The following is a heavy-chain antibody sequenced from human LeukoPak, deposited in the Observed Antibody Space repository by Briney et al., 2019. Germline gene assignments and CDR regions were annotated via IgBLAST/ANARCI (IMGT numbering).Heavy chain of an antibody. CDR1: GFTFNSYE. V-gene: IGHV3-48*03. CDR3: AKSYYDSSGEFDY. D-gene: IGHD3-22*01. J-gene: IGHJ4*02. CDR2: VSSSGSTI. Sequence: GGSLRLSCAASGFTFNSYEMNWVRQAPGKGLEWVSYVSSSGSTIYYADSVKGRFTISRDNAKNSLYLQMNSLRAEDTALYYCAKSYYDSSGEFDYWGQGTLVTVSS.